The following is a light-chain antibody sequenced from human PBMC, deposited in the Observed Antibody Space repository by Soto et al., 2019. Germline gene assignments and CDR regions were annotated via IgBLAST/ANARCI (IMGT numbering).Light chain of an antibody. V-gene: IGKV3-11*01. CDR3: HQRQRWPRT. Sequence: LLTQSPATLSVSPGQIVTLSCRASQSMISYLAWYQQRPGQPSRLLIYDASNRAAGIPARFSGSGSRTDFTLTITSLEPGDFAFYYCHQRQRWPRTFGQGTKVDIK. J-gene: IGKJ1*01. CDR1: QSMISY. CDR2: DAS.